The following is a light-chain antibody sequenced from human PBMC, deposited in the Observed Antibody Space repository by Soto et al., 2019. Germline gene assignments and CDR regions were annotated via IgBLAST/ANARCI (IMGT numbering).Light chain of an antibody. CDR1: QSVSSSY. V-gene: IGKV3-20*01. Sequence: ELVLTQSPGTLSLPPGERATLSCRASQSVSSSYLAWYQQKPGQALRLLICGASSRATGIPDRFSGCGSGTDFTLTISRLEPEDFAVYYCQQYGSSLYTFGQGTKLEIK. CDR3: QQYGSSLYT. J-gene: IGKJ2*01. CDR2: GAS.